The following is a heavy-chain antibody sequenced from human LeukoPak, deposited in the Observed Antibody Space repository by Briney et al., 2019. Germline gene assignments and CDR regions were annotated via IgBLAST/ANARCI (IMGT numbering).Heavy chain of an antibody. V-gene: IGHV3-21*01. CDR2: ISSSSSYI. D-gene: IGHD1-20*01. J-gene: IGHJ4*02. Sequence: PGGSLRLPCAASGFTFSSYSMNWVRQAPGKGLEWVSSISSSSSYIYYADSVKGRFTISRDNAKNSLYLQMNSLRAEDTAVYYCARDTRYNWNERGACDYWGQGTLVTVSS. CDR3: ARDTRYNWNERGACDY. CDR1: GFTFSSYS.